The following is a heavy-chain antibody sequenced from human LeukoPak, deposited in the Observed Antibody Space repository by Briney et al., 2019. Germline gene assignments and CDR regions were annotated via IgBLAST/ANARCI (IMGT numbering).Heavy chain of an antibody. CDR3: AREGYSAYDLGTFDV. V-gene: IGHV1-2*02. J-gene: IGHJ3*01. Sequence: ASVKVSCKASGYTFTGYYMHWVRQAPGQGLEWMGWINPNSGGTNYAQKFQGRVSMTRDTSITTVYLEVSGLTSDDTAIYYCAREGYSAYDLGTFDVWGQGTLVTVSS. CDR1: GYTFTGYY. CDR2: INPNSGGT. D-gene: IGHD5-12*01.